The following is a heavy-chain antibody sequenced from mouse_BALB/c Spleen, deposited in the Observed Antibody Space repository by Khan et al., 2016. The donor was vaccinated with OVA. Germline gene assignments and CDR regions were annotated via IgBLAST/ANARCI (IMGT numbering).Heavy chain of an antibody. CDR3: ARGYFGNYEFVY. CDR1: GYTFTSYW. D-gene: IGHD2-1*01. V-gene: IGHV1S132*01. Sequence: QVQLQQSGAELVKPGASVKLSCKTSGYTFTSYWIQWVKQRPGQGLGWIGQIFPGTGTTYYNENLKGKAKLTVDTSSSTAYMQLSSLTSDDSAVYFCARGYFGNYEFVYWGQGTLVTVSP. CDR2: IFPGTGTT. J-gene: IGHJ3*01.